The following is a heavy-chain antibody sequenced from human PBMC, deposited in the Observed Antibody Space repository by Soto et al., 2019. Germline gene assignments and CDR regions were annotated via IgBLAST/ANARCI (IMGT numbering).Heavy chain of an antibody. D-gene: IGHD2-21*02. Sequence: SETLSLTCIVSGESISSSSYYWGWIRQPPGKGLEWIGSIYYSGRTYYNPSFKSRVTISIDTSKNQFSLKLSSVTATDTAVHYCARQRTTVVTQAYFDHWGQGALVTVSS. CDR2: IYYSGRT. CDR3: ARQRTTVVTQAYFDH. CDR1: GESISSSSYY. V-gene: IGHV4-39*01. J-gene: IGHJ4*02.